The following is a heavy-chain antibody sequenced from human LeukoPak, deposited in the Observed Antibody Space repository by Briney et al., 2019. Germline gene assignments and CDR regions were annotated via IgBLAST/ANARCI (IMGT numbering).Heavy chain of an antibody. CDR1: GFTFSDYY. J-gene: IGHJ5*02. V-gene: IGHV3-11*04. CDR3: ARDLGDIVVVNWFDP. CDR2: ISSSGSTI. D-gene: IGHD2-2*01. Sequence: GGSLRLSCAASGFTFSDYYMSWIRQAPGKGLEWVSYISSSGSTIYYADSVKGRFTISRDNAKNSLYLQMNSLRAEDTAVYYCARDLGDIVVVNWFDPWGQGTLVTVSS.